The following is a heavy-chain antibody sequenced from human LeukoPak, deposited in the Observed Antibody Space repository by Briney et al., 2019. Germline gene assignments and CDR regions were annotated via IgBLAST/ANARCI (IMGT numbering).Heavy chain of an antibody. J-gene: IGHJ5*02. CDR2: INSKTDGGTT. CDR3: TTDWARYCSSTSCVDP. Sequence: GGTLRLSCAASGFTFSNAWMGWVRQPPGKGLEWVGRINSKTDGGTTDYAAPVKGRFTISRDDSNNTLYLQMNSLKTEDTAVYYCTTDWARYCSSTSCVDPWGQGTLVTVSS. V-gene: IGHV3-15*01. D-gene: IGHD2-2*01. CDR1: GFTFSNAW.